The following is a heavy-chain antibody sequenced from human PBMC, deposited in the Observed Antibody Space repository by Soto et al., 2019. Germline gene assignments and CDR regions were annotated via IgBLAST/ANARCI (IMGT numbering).Heavy chain of an antibody. Sequence: EVQLVESGGGLVQPGGSLRLSCAASGFSFGSYWIHWVRQAPGKGLVWVSRIKTDGSSADYADSVKGRFTISRDNAKNTLYLQMNNLRGEDPAVYFCAKREGNTYGLFHWGQGTLVAVSS. CDR3: AKREGNTYGLFH. D-gene: IGHD5-18*01. J-gene: IGHJ4*02. CDR1: GFSFGSYW. CDR2: IKTDGSSA. V-gene: IGHV3-74*01.